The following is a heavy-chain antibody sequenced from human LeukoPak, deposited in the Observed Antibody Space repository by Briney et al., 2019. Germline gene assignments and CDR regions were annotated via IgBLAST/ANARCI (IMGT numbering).Heavy chain of an antibody. CDR3: ATAGTGYSSSGFDY. CDR2: IYYSGST. V-gene: IGHV4-39*01. J-gene: IGHJ4*02. D-gene: IGHD6-13*01. Sequence: SETLSLTCTVSGGSISSSSYYWVWIRQPPGKGLEWIGSIYYSGSTYYNPSLKSRVTISVDTSKNQFSLKLSSVTAADTAVYYCATAGTGYSSSGFDYWGQGTLVTVSS. CDR1: GGSISSSSYY.